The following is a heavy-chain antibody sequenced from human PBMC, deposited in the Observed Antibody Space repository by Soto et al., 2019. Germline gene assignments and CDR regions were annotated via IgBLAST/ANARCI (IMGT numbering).Heavy chain of an antibody. CDR3: ARLGYCSSTSCYVLILDY. V-gene: IGHV4-59*01. CDR2: IYYSGST. D-gene: IGHD2-2*01. J-gene: IGHJ4*02. Sequence: SETLSLTCTVSGGSISSYYWSWIRQPPGKGLEWIGYIYYSGSTNYNPSLKSRVTISVDTSKNQFSLKLSSVTAADTAVYYCARLGYCSSTSCYVLILDYWGQGTLVTISS. CDR1: GGSISSYY.